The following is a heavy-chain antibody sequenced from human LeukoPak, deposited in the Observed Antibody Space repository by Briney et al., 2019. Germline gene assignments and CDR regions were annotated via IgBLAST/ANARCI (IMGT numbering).Heavy chain of an antibody. CDR3: ARDLAGQLWLKGAFDY. CDR2: IKQDGSEK. J-gene: IGHJ4*02. Sequence: GGSLRLSCAASRFTLSSYAMSWVRQAPGKGLEWVANIKQDGSEKYYVDSVKGRFAISRDNAKNSLYLQMNSLRAEDTAVYYCARDLAGQLWLKGAFDYWGQGTLVTVSS. V-gene: IGHV3-7*01. CDR1: RFTLSSYA. D-gene: IGHD5-18*01.